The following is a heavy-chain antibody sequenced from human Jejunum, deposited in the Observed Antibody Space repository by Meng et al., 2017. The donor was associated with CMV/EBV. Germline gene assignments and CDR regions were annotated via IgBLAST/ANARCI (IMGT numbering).Heavy chain of an antibody. CDR1: VYPFTNFA. J-gene: IGHJ5*02. D-gene: IGHD3-16*01. V-gene: IGHV1-3*04. Sequence: KISCKASVYPFTNFAIHWVRQAPGQRLEWMGWIYTDSGDTKFSQKFQGRVSFTRDTSATTAYMELSSLRSEDTAVYYCARGVISYHDSWGQGTLVTVSS. CDR3: ARGVISYHDS. CDR2: IYTDSGDT.